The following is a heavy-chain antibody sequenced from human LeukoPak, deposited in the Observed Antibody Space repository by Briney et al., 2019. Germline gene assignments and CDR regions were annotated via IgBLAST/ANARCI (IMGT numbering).Heavy chain of an antibody. V-gene: IGHV4-34*01. Sequence: SETLSLTCAVYGGSFSGYYWTWIRQPPGKGLEWIGEINHSGSTNYNPSLKSRVTISVDTSKNQFSLKVTSVTAADTAVYYCARGGKRSLQPIDYWGQGTLVTVSS. D-gene: IGHD5-24*01. CDR2: INHSGST. J-gene: IGHJ4*02. CDR1: GGSFSGYY. CDR3: ARGGKRSLQPIDY.